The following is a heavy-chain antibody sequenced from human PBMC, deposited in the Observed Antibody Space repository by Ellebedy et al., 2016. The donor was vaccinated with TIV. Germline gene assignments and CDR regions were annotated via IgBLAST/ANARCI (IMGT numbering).Heavy chain of an antibody. J-gene: IGHJ5*02. CDR2: LRGSGATT. D-gene: IGHD5-24*01. Sequence: GGSLRLSCVASGFTFGIYAMSWVRQAPGKGLEWVSSLRGSGATTYYADSVRGRFTISRDNSKNTLYLQMNGLRHDDTAVYYCARDPVGRGFNYFGPWGQGTLVTVSS. CDR3: ARDPVGRGFNYFGP. V-gene: IGHV3-23*01. CDR1: GFTFGIYA.